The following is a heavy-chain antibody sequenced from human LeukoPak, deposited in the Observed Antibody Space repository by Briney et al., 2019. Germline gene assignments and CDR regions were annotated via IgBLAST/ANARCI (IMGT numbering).Heavy chain of an antibody. Sequence: ASVKVSCKASGYTFTSYGISWVRQAPGQGLEWMGWISAYNGNTNYAQKLQGRVTMTTDTSTSTAYMELRSLRSDDTAVYYCARDPYSSGQGSLDYWGQGTLVTVSS. CDR1: GYTFTSYG. D-gene: IGHD6-25*01. V-gene: IGHV1-18*01. CDR2: ISAYNGNT. CDR3: ARDPYSSGQGSLDY. J-gene: IGHJ4*02.